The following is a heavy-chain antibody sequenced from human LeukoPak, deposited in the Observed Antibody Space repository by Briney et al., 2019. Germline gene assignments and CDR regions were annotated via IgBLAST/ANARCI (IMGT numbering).Heavy chain of an antibody. CDR2: ISSSSSYI. D-gene: IGHD1-26*01. CDR3: ARDGSRYRINDY. Sequence: PGGSLRLSCAASGFTFSSYSMNWVRQAPGKGLEWVSSISSSSSYIYYADSVKGRFTISRDNAKNSLYLQMNSLRAEDTAVYYCARDGSRYRINDYWGQGTLVTVSS. J-gene: IGHJ4*02. V-gene: IGHV3-21*01. CDR1: GFTFSSYS.